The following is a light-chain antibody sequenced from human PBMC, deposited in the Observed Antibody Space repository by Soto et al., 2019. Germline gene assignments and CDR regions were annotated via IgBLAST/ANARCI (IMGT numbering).Light chain of an antibody. CDR3: CSHAGDNTYV. Sequence: LTQPPSASGSPGQSVTISCTGTSSDVGGYNYVSWYQQHPGKAPKLMIYEVTKRPSGVPDRFSGSKSGNTAPLTVSGLQAEDEADYFCCSHAGDNTYVFGTGTKVTVL. V-gene: IGLV2-8*01. CDR1: SSDVGGYNY. CDR2: EVT. J-gene: IGLJ1*01.